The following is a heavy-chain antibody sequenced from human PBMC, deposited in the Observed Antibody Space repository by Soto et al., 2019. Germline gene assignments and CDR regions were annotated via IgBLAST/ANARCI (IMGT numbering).Heavy chain of an antibody. J-gene: IGHJ6*02. D-gene: IGHD2-2*01. CDR2: FCYDGGNK. CDR3: AKLGNQLLSYYGMDV. V-gene: IGHV3-33*06. CDR1: GFTFSNYG. Sequence: GGPLRPSCAASGFTFSNYGMHWVRQAPGKGLEWVAVFCYDGGNKYYADSVKGRFTISRDNSKNTLHLQMNSLRAEDTAVYHCAKLGNQLLSYYGMDVWGQGTTVTVSS.